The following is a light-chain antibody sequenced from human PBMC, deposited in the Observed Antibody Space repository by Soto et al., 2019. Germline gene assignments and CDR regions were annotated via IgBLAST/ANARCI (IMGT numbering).Light chain of an antibody. CDR3: QQYNSYSWT. CDR2: KAS. J-gene: IGKJ1*01. CDR1: QSIRSW. V-gene: IGKV1-5*03. Sequence: DIQMTQSPSTLSASVGDRVTITCRASQSIRSWLAWYQQKPGKAPNLLIYKASNLESGVPSRFSGSGSGTEFTLTISSLQPDDFETYYCQQYNSYSWTFGQGTKVEIK.